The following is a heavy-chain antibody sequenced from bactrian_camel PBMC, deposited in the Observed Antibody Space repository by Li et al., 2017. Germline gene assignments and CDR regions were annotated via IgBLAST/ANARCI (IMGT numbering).Heavy chain of an antibody. CDR2: IASDGST. J-gene: IGHJ6*01. CDR3: VMNGALFKA. V-gene: IGHV3S53*01. CDR1: GKAFSTYC. Sequence: HVQLVESGGGSMQAGGSLRLSCAVSGKAFSTYCMGWYRQAPGKEREAVASIASDGSTDYAASVKGRFTISRDNAKNTVYLQMTDLNSEDTAQYYCVMNGALFKAWGQGTQVTVS.